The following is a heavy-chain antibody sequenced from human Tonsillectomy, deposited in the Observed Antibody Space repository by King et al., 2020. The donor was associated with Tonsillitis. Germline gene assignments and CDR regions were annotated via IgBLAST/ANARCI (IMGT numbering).Heavy chain of an antibody. CDR2: FYYSWSS. J-gene: IGHJ2*01. Sequence: QLQESGPGLVKPSETLSLTCTVSGGSISSYYWSWIPQPPGKGLEWIGVFYYSWSSNYNPSLKSRVTISVDTSKNQFSLKLSSVTAADTAVYYCAKITAPYWYFDLWGRGTLVTVSS. D-gene: IGHD1-14*01. CDR1: GGSISSYY. V-gene: IGHV4-59*01. CDR3: AKITAPYWYFDL.